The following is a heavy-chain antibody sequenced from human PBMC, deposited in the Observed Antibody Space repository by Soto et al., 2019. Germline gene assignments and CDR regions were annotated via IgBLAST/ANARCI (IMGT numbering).Heavy chain of an antibody. Sequence: EVQLVESGGGLVQPGGSLRLSCAASGFTFSSYSMNWVRQAPGKGLEWVSYISGSSSTIYYADSVKGRFIISRDNAKNSLYLQMNSLRAEDTAVYYCARGSGSYVYWGQGTLVTVSS. CDR1: GFTFSSYS. CDR3: ARGSGSYVY. V-gene: IGHV3-48*01. J-gene: IGHJ4*02. D-gene: IGHD3-10*01. CDR2: ISGSSSTI.